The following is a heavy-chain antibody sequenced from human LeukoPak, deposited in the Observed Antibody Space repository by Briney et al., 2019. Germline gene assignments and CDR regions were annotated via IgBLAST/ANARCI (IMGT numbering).Heavy chain of an antibody. CDR3: AGDYSIYCSSTSCYRANWFDP. V-gene: IGHV4-4*07. CDR2: IYTSGST. Sequence: SETLSLTCTVSGGSISSYYWSWIRQPAGKGLEWIGRIYTSGSTNYNPSLKSRVTMSVDTSKNQFSLKLSSVTAADTAVYYCAGDYSIYCSSTSCYRANWFDPWGQGTLVTVSS. J-gene: IGHJ5*02. D-gene: IGHD2-2*01. CDR1: GGSISSYY.